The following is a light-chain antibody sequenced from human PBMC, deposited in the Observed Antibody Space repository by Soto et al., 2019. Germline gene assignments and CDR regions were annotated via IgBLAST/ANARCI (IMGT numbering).Light chain of an antibody. CDR2: DAS. J-gene: IGKJ1*01. Sequence: EVVMTQSPATLSASPGERVTLSCRASQSVGSNLAWYQQTPGQAPTLLIYDASSRTTGLPARFSGSGSGTEFTLTISNLQSEDFGVYYCQQYNKWPPWTLGQGTKLDTK. CDR1: QSVGSN. V-gene: IGKV3-15*01. CDR3: QQYNKWPPWT.